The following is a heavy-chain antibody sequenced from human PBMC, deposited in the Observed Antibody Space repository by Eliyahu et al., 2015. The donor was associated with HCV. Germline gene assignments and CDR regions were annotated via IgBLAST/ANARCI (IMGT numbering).Heavy chain of an antibody. CDR2: ISWNSGSI. D-gene: IGHD3-16*01. J-gene: IGHJ3*01. CDR3: AKDLHYDYIWGSPMG. V-gene: IGHV3-9*01. CDR1: GFTFXDYA. Sequence: EVQLVESGGGLVQPGXSLXLSCAASGFTFXDYAMHWVRQAPGKGXEWVXGISWNSGSIGYADSVKGRFTIXRDNAKNSLYLQMNSLRAEDTVLYYCAKDLHYDYIWGSPMGWGQGTMVTVSS.